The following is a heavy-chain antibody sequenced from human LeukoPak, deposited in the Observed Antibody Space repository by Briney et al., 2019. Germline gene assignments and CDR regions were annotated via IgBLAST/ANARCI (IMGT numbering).Heavy chain of an antibody. CDR2: IYYSGST. Sequence: MPSETLSLTCTVSGGSISSSSYYWGWIRQPPGKGLEWIGSIYYSGSTYYNPSLKSRVTISVDTSKNQFSLKLSSVTAADTAVYYCARHIGGGGKNGWFDPWGQGTLVTVSS. J-gene: IGHJ5*02. CDR3: ARHIGGGGKNGWFDP. V-gene: IGHV4-39*01. D-gene: IGHD4-23*01. CDR1: GGSISSSSYY.